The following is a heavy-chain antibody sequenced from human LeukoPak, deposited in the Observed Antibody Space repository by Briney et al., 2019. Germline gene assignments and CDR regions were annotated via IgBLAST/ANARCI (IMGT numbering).Heavy chain of an antibody. D-gene: IGHD3-3*01. CDR1: GGSFSGYY. V-gene: IGHV4-34*01. CDR3: ARGKNYDFWSGYYSRVWFDP. CDR2: FNHSGST. Sequence: SETLSLTCAVYGGSFSGYYWSWIRQPPGKGLEWIGEFNHSGSTNYNPSLKSRVTISVDTSKNQFSLKLSSVTAADTAVYYCARGKNYDFWSGYYSRVWFDPWGQGTLVTVSS. J-gene: IGHJ5*02.